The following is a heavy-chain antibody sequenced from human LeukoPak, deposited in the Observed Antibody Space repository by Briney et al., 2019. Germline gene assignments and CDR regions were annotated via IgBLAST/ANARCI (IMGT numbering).Heavy chain of an antibody. CDR1: GYTFTSNY. J-gene: IGHJ4*02. Sequence: ASVKVSCKASGYTFTSNYIHWVRQAPGQGLEWMGWISAYNGNTNYAQKLQGRVTMTTDTSTSTAYMELRSLRSDDTAVYYCAREYSSGWYVSWGQGTLVTVSS. V-gene: IGHV1-18*04. CDR3: AREYSSGWYVS. D-gene: IGHD6-19*01. CDR2: ISAYNGNT.